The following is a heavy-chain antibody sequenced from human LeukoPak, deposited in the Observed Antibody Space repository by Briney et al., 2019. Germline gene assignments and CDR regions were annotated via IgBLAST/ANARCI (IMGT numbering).Heavy chain of an antibody. CDR2: IYTSGST. J-gene: IGHJ5*02. D-gene: IGHD3-10*01. CDR3: ARAPTYGSGSYAIDP. Sequence: PSETLSLTCTVSGGSISSGSYYWSWIRQPAGKGLEWIGRIYTSGSTNYNPSLKSRVTISVDTSKNQFSLKLSSVTAADTAVYYCARAPTYGSGSYAIDPWGQGTLVTVSS. V-gene: IGHV4-61*02. CDR1: GGSISSGSYY.